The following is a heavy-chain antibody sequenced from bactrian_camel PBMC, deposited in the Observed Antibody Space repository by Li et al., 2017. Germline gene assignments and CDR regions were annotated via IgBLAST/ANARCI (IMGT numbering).Heavy chain of an antibody. CDR3: VRDPALTGV. J-gene: IGHJ4*01. Sequence: QLVESGGGLVQPGGSTRLSCVVSGFTFSSYAMGWVRQAPGKGLEWVSAIVSGGTTTYYADSVKGRFTISRDNAKNTVYLQMNSLKPEDTAVYYCVRDPALTGVWGQGTQVTVS. CDR1: GFTFSSYA. D-gene: IGHD1*01. CDR2: IVSGGTTT. V-gene: IGHV3S40*01.